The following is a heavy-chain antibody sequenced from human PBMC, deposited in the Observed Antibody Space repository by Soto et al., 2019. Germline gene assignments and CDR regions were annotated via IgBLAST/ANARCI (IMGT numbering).Heavy chain of an antibody. CDR3: ASRITIFGVVTQGYYYYGMDV. J-gene: IGHJ6*02. Sequence: EVQLVESGGGLVKPGGSLRLSCAASGFTFSSYSMNWVRQAPGKGLEWVSSISSSSSYIYYADSVKGRFTISRDNAKNSLYRQMNSLRAEDTAVYYCASRITIFGVVTQGYYYYGMDVWGQGTTVTVS. V-gene: IGHV3-21*01. CDR1: GFTFSSYS. CDR2: ISSSSSYI. D-gene: IGHD3-3*01.